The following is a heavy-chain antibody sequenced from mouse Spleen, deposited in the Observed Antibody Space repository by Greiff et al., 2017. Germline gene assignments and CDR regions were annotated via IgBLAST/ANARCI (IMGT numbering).Heavy chain of an antibody. J-gene: IGHJ2*01. CDR2: IRNKSNGYTT. V-gene: IGHV7-3*01. Sequence: EVKLVESGGGLVQPGGSLSLSCAASGFTFTDYYMSWVRQPPGKALEWMGFIRNKSNGYTTDYSSSVKGRFTISRDNSQSILYLKMNALRAEDSATDYCARDYDYDEGAFDYWGQGTTLTVSS. CDR3: ARDYDYDEGAFDY. CDR1: GFTFTDYY. D-gene: IGHD2-4*01.